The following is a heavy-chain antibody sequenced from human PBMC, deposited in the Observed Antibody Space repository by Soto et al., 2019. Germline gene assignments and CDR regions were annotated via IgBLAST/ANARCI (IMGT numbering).Heavy chain of an antibody. CDR3: ARDISGYPNDYYYGMDV. Sequence: GASVKVSCKASRYPVARDGISWVRQAPGQGLEWMGWSSGYNGYTNYVQKFQGRVTMTTDTSTSTAYLELRSLRSDDAAVYYCARDISGYPNDYYYGMDVWGQGTTVTVSS. CDR2: SSGYNGYT. V-gene: IGHV1-18*04. D-gene: IGHD3-22*01. J-gene: IGHJ6*02. CDR1: RYPVARDG.